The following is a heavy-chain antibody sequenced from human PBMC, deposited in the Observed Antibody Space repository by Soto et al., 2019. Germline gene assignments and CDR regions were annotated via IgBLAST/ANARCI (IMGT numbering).Heavy chain of an antibody. V-gene: IGHV3-48*02. CDR2: ISGSSITI. CDR3: AREDYYGSGSIDY. CDR1: GFTFSGYT. J-gene: IGHJ4*02. D-gene: IGHD3-10*01. Sequence: GGSLRLSCAASGFTFSGYTMNWVRQAPGRGLEWVSYISGSSITIFYPDSVRGRFTISRDNAKNSLYLQMNSLRDDDTAIYYCAREDYYGSGSIDYWGPGTLVTVSS.